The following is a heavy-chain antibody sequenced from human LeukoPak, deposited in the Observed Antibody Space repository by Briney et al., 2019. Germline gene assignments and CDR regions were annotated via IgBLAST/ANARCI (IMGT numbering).Heavy chain of an antibody. V-gene: IGHV1-46*01. D-gene: IGHD1-26*01. CDR1: GYTFTSYY. CDR2: INPSGGST. J-gene: IGHJ4*02. CDR3: ARGLRELIDY. Sequence: PLASVKVSCKASGYTFTSYYMHWVRQAPGQGLEWMGIINPSGGSTSYAQKFQGRVTMTRDTSISTAYMELSRLRSDDTAVYYCARGLRELIDYWGQGTLVTVSS.